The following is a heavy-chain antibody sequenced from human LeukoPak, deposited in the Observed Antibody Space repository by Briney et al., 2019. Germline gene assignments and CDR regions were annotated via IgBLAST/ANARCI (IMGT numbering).Heavy chain of an antibody. D-gene: IGHD6-13*01. CDR1: GFTFSSYG. J-gene: IGHJ4*02. Sequence: PGGSLRLSCAASGFTFSSYGMHWVRQAPGKGLEWVAFIRYDGSNKYYADSVKGRFTISRDNSKNTLYLQMNSLRAEDTAVYYCAKQAAARDESPYFDYWGQGTLVTVSS. CDR2: IRYDGSNK. CDR3: AKQAAARDESPYFDY. V-gene: IGHV3-30*02.